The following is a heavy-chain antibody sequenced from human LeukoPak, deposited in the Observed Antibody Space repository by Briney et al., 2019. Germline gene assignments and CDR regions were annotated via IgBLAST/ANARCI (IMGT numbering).Heavy chain of an antibody. D-gene: IGHD5-18*01. Sequence: SETLSLTCTVSGGSISNYYWSWIRQPPGKGLEWIGYIYYSGSTNYNPSLKSRVTISVDTSKNQFSLKLTSVSAADTAVYYCARVGYGYGPHGMDVWGQGTTVTVSS. V-gene: IGHV4-59*01. CDR3: ARVGYGYGPHGMDV. CDR2: IYYSGST. J-gene: IGHJ6*02. CDR1: GGSISNYY.